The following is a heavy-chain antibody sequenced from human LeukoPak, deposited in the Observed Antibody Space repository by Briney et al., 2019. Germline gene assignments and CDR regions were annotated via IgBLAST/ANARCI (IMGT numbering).Heavy chain of an antibody. CDR3: ARDGITMVRGVINGAFDI. D-gene: IGHD3-10*01. CDR2: IYYSGST. CDR1: GGSISSYY. V-gene: IGHV4-59*01. J-gene: IGHJ3*02. Sequence: SETRSLTCTVSGGSISSYYWSWIRQPPGKGLEWIGYIYYSGSTNYNPSLKSRVTISVDTSKNQFSLKLSSVTAADTAVYYCARDGITMVRGVINGAFDIWGQGTMVTVSS.